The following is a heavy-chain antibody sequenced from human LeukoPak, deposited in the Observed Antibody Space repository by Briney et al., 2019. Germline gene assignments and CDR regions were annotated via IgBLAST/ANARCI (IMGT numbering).Heavy chain of an antibody. D-gene: IGHD6-13*01. CDR2: IYYSGST. CDR3: ARQSEAAAGSFDY. J-gene: IGHJ4*02. CDR1: SGSISSSSYY. Sequence: SETLSLTCTVSSGSISSSSYYWGWIRQPPGKGLEWIGSIYYSGSTYYNPSLKSRVTISVDTSKNQFSLKLSSVTAADTAVYYCARQSEAAAGSFDYWGQGTLVTVSS. V-gene: IGHV4-39*01.